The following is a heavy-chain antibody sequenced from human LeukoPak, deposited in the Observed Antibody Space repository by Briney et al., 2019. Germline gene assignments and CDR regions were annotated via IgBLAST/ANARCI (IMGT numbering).Heavy chain of an antibody. D-gene: IGHD5-24*01. CDR1: GGTFSSYA. CDR3: ARDRDYNLADSFDH. V-gene: IGHV1-69*01. Sequence: SVKVSCKASGGTFSSYAISWVRQAPGQGLEWMGGIIPIFGTANYAQKFQGRVTITADESTSTAYMELSSLRSEDTALYYCARDRDYNLADSFDHWGQGTLVTVSS. CDR2: IIPIFGTA. J-gene: IGHJ4*02.